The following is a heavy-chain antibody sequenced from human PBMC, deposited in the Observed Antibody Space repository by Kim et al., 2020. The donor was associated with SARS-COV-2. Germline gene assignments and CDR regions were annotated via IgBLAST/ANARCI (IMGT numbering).Heavy chain of an antibody. Sequence: LKSRVTITVNTSKNQFPLKLSSVTAADTAVYYCAREGGYSYGYTGDAFDIWGQGTMATVSS. D-gene: IGHD5-18*01. V-gene: IGHV4-31*02. CDR3: AREGGYSYGYTGDAFDI. J-gene: IGHJ3*02.